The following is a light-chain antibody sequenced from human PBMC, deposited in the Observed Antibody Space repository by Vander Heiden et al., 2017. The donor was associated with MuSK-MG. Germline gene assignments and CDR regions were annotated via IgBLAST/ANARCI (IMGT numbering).Light chain of an antibody. V-gene: IGLV2-14*03. CDR2: DVS. CDR1: SSDVGGYNY. CDR3: SSYTSSSTLV. Sequence: ALPPPAAGAGLPAQSLPTSCSGTSSDVGGYNYVSWYQHNPGNAPNLIIYDVSNRPSGASNRFSGSKAGNTASLTISGLQEEDEADYYCSSYTSSSTLVFGGGTKLTVL. J-gene: IGLJ2*01.